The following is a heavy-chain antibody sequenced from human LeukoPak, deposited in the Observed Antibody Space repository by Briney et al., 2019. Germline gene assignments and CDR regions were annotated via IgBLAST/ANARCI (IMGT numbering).Heavy chain of an antibody. CDR2: IYPDDSDT. CDR1: GYRFTSHW. V-gene: IGHV5-51*01. CDR3: ASTNCSNGVCYTSGFDY. D-gene: IGHD2-8*01. Sequence: GESLKISCKGSGYRFTSHWIAWVRQMPGKGLEWMGIIYPDDSDTRYSPSSQGQVTISVDKSISTAYLQWSSLKASDTAMYYCASTNCSNGVCYTSGFDYWGQGTLVAVSS. J-gene: IGHJ4*02.